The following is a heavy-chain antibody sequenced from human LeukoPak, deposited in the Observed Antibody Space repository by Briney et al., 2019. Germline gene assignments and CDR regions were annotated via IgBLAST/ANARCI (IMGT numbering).Heavy chain of an antibody. CDR1: GFTFSSYA. J-gene: IGHJ4*02. D-gene: IGHD6-19*01. CDR3: ARARSYDYSSGWYSFHY. CDR2: ISGSGGST. V-gene: IGHV3-23*01. Sequence: PGGSLRLSCAASGFTFSSYAMSWVRQAPGKGLEWVSAISGSGGSTYYADSVKGRFTISRDNSKNTLYLQMNSLRAEDTAVYYCARARSYDYSSGWYSFHYWGQGTLVTVSS.